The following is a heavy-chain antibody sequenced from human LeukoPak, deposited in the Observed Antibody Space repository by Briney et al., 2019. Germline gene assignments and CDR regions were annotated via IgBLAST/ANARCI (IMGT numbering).Heavy chain of an antibody. CDR3: ARSVLYSSGWYYFDY. CDR1: GYTFTSYD. V-gene: IGHV1-8*03. D-gene: IGHD6-19*01. J-gene: IGHJ4*02. CDR2: MNPNSGNT. Sequence: ASVKASCKAAGYTFTSYDINWVRQATGQGLEWMGWMNPNSGNTGYAQKFQGRVTITRNTSISTAYMELSSLRSEDTAVYYCARSVLYSSGWYYFDYWGQGTLVTVSS.